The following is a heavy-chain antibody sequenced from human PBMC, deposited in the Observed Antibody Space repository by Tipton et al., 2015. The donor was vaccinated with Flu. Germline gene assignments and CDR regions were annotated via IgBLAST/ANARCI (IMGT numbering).Heavy chain of an antibody. CDR3: ARWFQYSSSSQTYFFDY. D-gene: IGHD6-6*01. CDR1: GGSISSYY. Sequence: TLSLTCTVSGGSISSYYWSWIRQPPGKGLEWIGYIYYSGSTNYNPSLKSRVTISVDTSKNQFSLKLSSVTAADTAVYYCARWFQYSSSSQTYFFDYWGQGTLVTVSS. J-gene: IGHJ4*02. V-gene: IGHV4-59*08. CDR2: IYYSGST.